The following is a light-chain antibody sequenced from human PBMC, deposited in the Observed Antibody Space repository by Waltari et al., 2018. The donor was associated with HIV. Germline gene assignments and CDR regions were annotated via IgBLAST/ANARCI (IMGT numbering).Light chain of an antibody. CDR3: QHRKEWPPGAT. J-gene: IGKJ3*01. CDR2: DAS. CDR1: QTVSTY. V-gene: IGKV3-11*01. Sequence: EIVLTQSPATLSLSLGARATLSCRASQTVSTYLAWYQKRPGQAPRLLIYDASNRATGIPARFSGSGSATDFTLTISSLEPEDFAVYYCQHRKEWPPGATFGPGTKVDVK.